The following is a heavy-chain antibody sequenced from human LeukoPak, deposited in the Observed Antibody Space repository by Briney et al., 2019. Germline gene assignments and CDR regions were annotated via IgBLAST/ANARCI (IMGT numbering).Heavy chain of an antibody. V-gene: IGHV3-74*01. J-gene: IGHJ4*02. CDR1: GFTFSSYW. CDR2: INSDGSST. CDR3: ASRPGGTYFFDH. Sequence: QPGGSLRLSCAASGFTFSSYWMHWVRQAPGKGLVWVSRINSDGSSTDYADSVKGRFTISRDNAKNTLYLQMNSLTAEGTAVYYCASRPGGTYFFDHWGQGTLVTVSS. D-gene: IGHD3-16*01.